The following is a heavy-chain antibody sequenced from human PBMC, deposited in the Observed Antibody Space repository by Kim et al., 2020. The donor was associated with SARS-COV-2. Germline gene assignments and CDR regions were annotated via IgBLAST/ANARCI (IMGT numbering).Heavy chain of an antibody. CDR2: IYYTGST. V-gene: IGHV4-59*08. Sequence: SETLSLTCTVSGGSISGYYWSWIRQPPGKGLEWIGYIYYTGSTNYNPSLKSRVTISVDTSKNQFSLKLSSVTAADTAVYFCARQRESSSLQDDAFDIWGQGTVVTVSS. J-gene: IGHJ3*02. D-gene: IGHD6-6*01. CDR3: ARQRESSSLQDDAFDI. CDR1: GGSISGYY.